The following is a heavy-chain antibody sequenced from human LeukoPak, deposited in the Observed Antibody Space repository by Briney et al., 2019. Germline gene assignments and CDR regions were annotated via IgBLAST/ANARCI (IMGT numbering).Heavy chain of an antibody. CDR2: IIPILGIA. D-gene: IGHD3-22*01. CDR3: AREGSGYYDSSGNLFDY. CDR1: GGTFSSYA. Sequence: GASVKVSCKASGGTFSSYAISWVRQAPGQGLEWMGRIIPILGIANYAQKFQGRVTITADKSTSTAYMELSSLRSEDTAVYYCAREGSGYYDSSGNLFDYWGQGTVVTVSS. V-gene: IGHV1-69*04. J-gene: IGHJ4*02.